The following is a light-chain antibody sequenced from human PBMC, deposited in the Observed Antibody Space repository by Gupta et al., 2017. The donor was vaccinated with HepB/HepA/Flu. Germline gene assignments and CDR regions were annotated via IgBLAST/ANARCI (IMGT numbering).Light chain of an antibody. CDR3: CSYAGSRV. CDR1: SSDVGGYNL. CDR2: EVS. Sequence: QSALTQPASVSGSPGQSITISCTGTSSDVGGYNLVSWYQQHPGKAPKLMIYEVSKRPSGVSNRFSGSKSGNTASLTISGLKAEDEADDYCCSYAGSRVFGGGTKLTVL. J-gene: IGLJ3*02. V-gene: IGLV2-23*02.